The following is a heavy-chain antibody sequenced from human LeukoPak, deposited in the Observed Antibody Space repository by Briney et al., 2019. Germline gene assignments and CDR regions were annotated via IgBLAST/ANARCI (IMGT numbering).Heavy chain of an antibody. CDR2: IFHSGST. CDR3: ARDGAVDILTGYGAFYI. CDR1: GGSISSYY. J-gene: IGHJ3*02. D-gene: IGHD3-9*01. Sequence: PSGTLSLTCTVSGGSISSYYWSWIRQPPGKGLEWIGNIFHSGSTNYNPSLKSRVTISVDTSKNQFSLKLNSVTAADTAIYYCARDGAVDILTGYGAFYIWGQGTMVIVS. V-gene: IGHV4-59*01.